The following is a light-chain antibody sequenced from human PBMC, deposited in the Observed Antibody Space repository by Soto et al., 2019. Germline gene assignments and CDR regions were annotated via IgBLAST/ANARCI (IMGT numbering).Light chain of an antibody. J-gene: IGKJ1*01. CDR2: VAS. V-gene: IGKV1-39*01. CDR3: QESYSTS. CDR1: QGISTY. Sequence: DIQLTQSPPSLSASVGDRVTITYRVSQGISTYLNWYQQKPGKAPKLLIYVASNLQSGVPSRFSGSGSGTDFTLTISSLQPEDIATYYCQESYSTSFGQGTRWIS.